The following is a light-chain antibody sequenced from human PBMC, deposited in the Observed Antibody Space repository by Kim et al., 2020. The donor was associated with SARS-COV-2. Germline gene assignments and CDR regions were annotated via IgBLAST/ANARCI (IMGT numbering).Light chain of an antibody. Sequence: DIQLTQSPSFLSASVGDRVTITCRASQHISSLLAWYQQKPGQAPKLLIHGASILESGVPSRFSGSGSGTEFTLTINSLQPEDFATYFCHQPNDFPRTFGGGTKVDIK. J-gene: IGKJ4*01. V-gene: IGKV1-9*01. CDR2: GAS. CDR3: HQPNDFPRT. CDR1: QHISSL.